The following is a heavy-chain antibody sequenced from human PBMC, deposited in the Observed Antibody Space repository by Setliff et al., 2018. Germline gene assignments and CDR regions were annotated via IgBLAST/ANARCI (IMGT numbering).Heavy chain of an antibody. V-gene: IGHV4-61*09. CDR1: GDSISSRRSY. CDR2: IYTSWST. Sequence: PSDTLSLTCTVSGDSISSRRSYWGWFRQPAGKGLEWIGQIYTSWSTNYNPSLKSRVTISVDTAQNQFSLRLTSVTAADTAVYYCARTGTYRYFDYWGQGALVTVSS. CDR3: ARTGTYRYFDY. D-gene: IGHD1-1*01. J-gene: IGHJ4*02.